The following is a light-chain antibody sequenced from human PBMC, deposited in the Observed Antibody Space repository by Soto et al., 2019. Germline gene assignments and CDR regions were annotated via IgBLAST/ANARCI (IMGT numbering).Light chain of an antibody. Sequence: DIHLTQSPSFLSASVGDRVTVTCRASQDISTYLAWFQQKPGKAPQLLVYPASTLQGGVPSRFSGRGSGTEFSLTISSLQPEDFATYYCQQYTGYSQWTFGPGTKVEIK. CDR2: PAS. CDR1: QDISTY. J-gene: IGKJ1*01. V-gene: IGKV1-9*01. CDR3: QQYTGYSQWT.